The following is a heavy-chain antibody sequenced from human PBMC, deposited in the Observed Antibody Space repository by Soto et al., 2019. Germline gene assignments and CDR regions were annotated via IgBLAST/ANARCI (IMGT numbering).Heavy chain of an antibody. CDR3: ARDRSSSWYRDAFDI. CDR2: INSDGSST. Sequence: GSLRLSCAASGFTFSIYWMQWVRQAPGKGLVWVSRINSDGSSTSYADSVKGRFTISRDNAKNTLYLQMNSLRAEDTAVYYCARDRSSSWYRDAFDIWGQGTMVTVSS. V-gene: IGHV3-74*01. CDR1: GFTFSIYW. J-gene: IGHJ3*02. D-gene: IGHD6-13*01.